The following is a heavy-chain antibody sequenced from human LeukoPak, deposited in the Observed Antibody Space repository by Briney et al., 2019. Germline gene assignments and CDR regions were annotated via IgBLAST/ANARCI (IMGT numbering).Heavy chain of an antibody. V-gene: IGHV5-51*01. D-gene: IGHD3-16*01. CDR2: IYPGVSDL. J-gene: IGHJ4*02. CDR1: GYSFTSFW. CDR3: TWGTDTTKIDY. Sequence: GESLKISCKGSGYSFTSFWIAWVRQRPGKGLEWMGIIYPGVSDLRYSPSFQGQVTISADNSINTAYLHWSSLKASDTAMYYCTWGTDTTKIDYWGQGTLITVSS.